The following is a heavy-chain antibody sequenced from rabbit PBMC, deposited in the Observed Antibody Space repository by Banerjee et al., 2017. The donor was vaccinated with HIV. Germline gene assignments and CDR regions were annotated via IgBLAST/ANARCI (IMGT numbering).Heavy chain of an antibody. CDR2: IGAGSSGDT. CDR3: ARGNDYAGDGYGYFSS. Sequence: QEQLEESGGDLVKPGASLTLTCTASAFSFSNKYVMCWVRQAPGKGLEWIACIGAGSSGDTVYATWAKGRFTISKTSWTTVTLQMTSLTAADTATYFCARGNDYAGDGYGYFSSWGPGTLVTFS. J-gene: IGHJ6*01. CDR1: AFSFSNKYV. V-gene: IGHV1S45*01. D-gene: IGHD3-1*01.